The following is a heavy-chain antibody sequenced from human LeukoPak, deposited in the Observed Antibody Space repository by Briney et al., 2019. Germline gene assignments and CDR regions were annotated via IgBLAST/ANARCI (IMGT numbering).Heavy chain of an antibody. CDR3: ARGPLLDNYYDSSGYPFDY. CDR2: MNPNSGNT. V-gene: IGHV1-8*01. Sequence: ASVKVSCKASGYTFTSYDINWVRQATGQGLEWMGRMNPNSGNTGYAQKFQGRVTMTRNTSISTAYMELSSLRSEDTAVYYCARGPLLDNYYDSSGYPFDYWGQGTLVTVSS. CDR1: GYTFTSYD. J-gene: IGHJ4*02. D-gene: IGHD3-22*01.